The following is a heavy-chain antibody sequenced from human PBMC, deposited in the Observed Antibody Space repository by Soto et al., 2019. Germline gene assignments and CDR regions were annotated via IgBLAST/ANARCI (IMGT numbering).Heavy chain of an antibody. V-gene: IGHV4-30-2*01. CDR3: ARVPGP. CDR1: GGSISSYS. J-gene: IGHJ5*02. Sequence: SETLSLTCGVSGGSISSYSWSWIRQPPGKGLEWIGYIYHSGSTYYNPSLKSRVTISVDRSKNQFSLKLSSVTAADTAVYYCARVPGPWGQGTLVTVSS. CDR2: IYHSGST.